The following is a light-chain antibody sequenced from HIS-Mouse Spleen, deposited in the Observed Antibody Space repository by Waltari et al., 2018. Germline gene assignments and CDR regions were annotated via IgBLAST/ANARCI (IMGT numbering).Light chain of an antibody. CDR1: SSDVGGYNY. CDR2: DVS. V-gene: IGLV2-11*01. J-gene: IGLJ1*01. Sequence: QSALTQPRSVSGSPGQSVTISCTGTSSDVGGYNYVSLYQQHPGKAHKLRIYDVSKRPSGVPDRFSGSKSGNTASLTISGLQAEDEADDYCCSYAGSYTGVFGTGTKVTVL. CDR3: CSYAGSYTGV.